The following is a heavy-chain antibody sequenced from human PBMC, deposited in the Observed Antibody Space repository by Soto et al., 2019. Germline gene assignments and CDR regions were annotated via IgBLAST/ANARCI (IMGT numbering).Heavy chain of an antibody. V-gene: IGHV1-46*01. CDR2: INPSDTST. Sequence: ASVKVSCKASGYTFSSDYIHWVRQAPGQGLEWMGLINPSDTSTTYAQKFQSRVIMTRDTSTSTVYMELSSLRSEDTAVYYCARDVAVAGTGNWFDXWGQGTLVTVPQ. D-gene: IGHD6-19*01. CDR3: ARDVAVAGTGNWFDX. J-gene: IGHJ5*02. CDR1: GYTFSSDY.